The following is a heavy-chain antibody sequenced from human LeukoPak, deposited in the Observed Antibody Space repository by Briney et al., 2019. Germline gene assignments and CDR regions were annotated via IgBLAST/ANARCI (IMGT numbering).Heavy chain of an antibody. CDR3: TREFMDENYYYGMDV. CDR2: IRSKAFGGTT. D-gene: IGHD3/OR15-3a*01. V-gene: IGHV3-49*04. Sequence: GRSLRLSCTASEFTFGDYAMSWVRQAPGKGLEWVGFIRSKAFGGTTEYAASAKGRFTISRDDSKSIAYLQMNSLKTKDTAVYYCTREFMDENYYYGMDVWGQGTTVTVSS. CDR1: EFTFGDYA. J-gene: IGHJ6*02.